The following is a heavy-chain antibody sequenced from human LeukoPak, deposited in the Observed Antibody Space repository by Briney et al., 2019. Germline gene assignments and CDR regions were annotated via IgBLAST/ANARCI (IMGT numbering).Heavy chain of an antibody. Sequence: PSETLSLTCTVSGGSISSYYWSWLRQPPGKGLEWIGYIYYSGSTNYNPSLKSRVTISVATSKHQFSLKLSSVTAADTAVYYCARQPINYYFDYWGQGTLVTVSS. CDR2: IYYSGST. D-gene: IGHD3-9*01. V-gene: IGHV4-59*01. CDR3: ARQPINYYFDY. CDR1: GGSISSYY. J-gene: IGHJ4*02.